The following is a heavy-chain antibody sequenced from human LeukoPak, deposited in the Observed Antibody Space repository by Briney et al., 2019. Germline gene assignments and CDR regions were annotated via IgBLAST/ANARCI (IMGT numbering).Heavy chain of an antibody. Sequence: GRSLRLSCAASGFTFSSYGMHWVRQAPGKGLEWVAVISYDGSNKYYADSVKGRFTISRDNSKNTLYLQMNSLRVEDTAVYYCVRVSPLTFYYYMDVWGKGTTVTVSS. CDR2: ISYDGSNK. D-gene: IGHD2/OR15-2a*01. J-gene: IGHJ6*03. CDR1: GFTFSSYG. CDR3: VRVSPLTFYYYMDV. V-gene: IGHV3-30*03.